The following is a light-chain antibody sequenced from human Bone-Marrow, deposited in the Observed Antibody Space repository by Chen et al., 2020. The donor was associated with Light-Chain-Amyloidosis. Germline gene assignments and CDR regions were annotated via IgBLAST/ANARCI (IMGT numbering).Light chain of an antibody. CDR2: AAS. CDR1: QSINIY. Sequence: DIQMTQSPSSLSVSVGDRVTITCRASQSINIYLNWYQQKPGKAPKLLIYAASSLHNGVPSRFSGSGSGTDFILTISSLQPEDSATYFCQQSYTIPYTFGQVTKLEIK. CDR3: QQSYTIPYT. V-gene: IGKV1-39*01. J-gene: IGKJ2*01.